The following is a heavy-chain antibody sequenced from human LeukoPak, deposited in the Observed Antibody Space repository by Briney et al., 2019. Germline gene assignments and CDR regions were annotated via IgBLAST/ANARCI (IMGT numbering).Heavy chain of an antibody. CDR1: GGTFSSYA. CDR2: IIPILGIA. D-gene: IGHD3-3*01. CDR3: ARDRVTIFGVVTIGHDAFDI. Sequence: SVKVSCKASGGTFSSYAISWVRQAPGQGLEWMGRIIPILGIANYAQKFQGRVTITADKSTSTAYMELSSLRSEDTAVYYCARDRVTIFGVVTIGHDAFDIWGQGTMVTVSS. J-gene: IGHJ3*02. V-gene: IGHV1-69*04.